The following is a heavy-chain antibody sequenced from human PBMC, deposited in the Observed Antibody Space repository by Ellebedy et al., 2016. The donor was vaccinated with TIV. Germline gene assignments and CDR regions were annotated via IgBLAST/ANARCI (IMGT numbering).Heavy chain of an antibody. CDR2: VNLSGGDT. D-gene: IGHD3-22*01. Sequence: AASVKVSCKASGGTFSSYGISWVRQAPGQGLEWMGIVNLSGGDTTYAQKFQGRVTMTRDTSTSTLYMELSSLTSEDTAVYFCARDYYDSSGLSSTLDYWGQGTLVTVSS. CDR1: GGTFSSYG. CDR3: ARDYYDSSGLSSTLDY. J-gene: IGHJ4*02. V-gene: IGHV1-46*01.